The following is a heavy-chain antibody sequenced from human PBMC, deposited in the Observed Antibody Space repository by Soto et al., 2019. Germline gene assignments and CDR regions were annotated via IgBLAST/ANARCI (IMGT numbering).Heavy chain of an antibody. Sequence: ASVKVSCTASGYTFTGYYMHWVRQAPGQGLEWMGWINPNSGGTNYAQKFQGRVTMTRDTSISTAYMELSRLRSDDTAVYYCASFYTAMDRYYYYYYGMDVWGQGTTVTVSS. D-gene: IGHD5-18*01. CDR1: GYTFTGYY. J-gene: IGHJ6*02. V-gene: IGHV1-2*02. CDR2: INPNSGGT. CDR3: ASFYTAMDRYYYYYYGMDV.